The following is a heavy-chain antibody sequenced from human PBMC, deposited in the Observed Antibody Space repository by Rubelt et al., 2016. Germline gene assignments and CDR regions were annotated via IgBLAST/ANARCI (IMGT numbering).Heavy chain of an antibody. V-gene: IGHV4-39*01. J-gene: IGHJ4*02. D-gene: IGHD3-10*01. Sequence: QLQLQESGPGLVKPSETLSLTCTVSGGSISSSSYYWGWIRQPPGKGLEWIGSIYYSGSTYYNPSLKSRFTLSVETSKNQFSRKLSSVTAADTAVYYCARPVYLGSGSYFFDYWGQGTLVTVSS. CDR1: GGSISSSSYY. CDR3: ARPVYLGSGSYFFDY. CDR2: IYYSGST.